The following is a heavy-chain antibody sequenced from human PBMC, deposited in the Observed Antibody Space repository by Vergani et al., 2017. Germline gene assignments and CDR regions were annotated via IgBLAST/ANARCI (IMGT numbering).Heavy chain of an antibody. CDR1: GGSISSYY. V-gene: IGHV4-59*01. D-gene: IGHD3-22*01. CDR3: ARDSIGWYFDL. CDR2: IYYSGST. J-gene: IGHJ2*01. Sequence: QVQLQESGPGLVKPSETLSLTCTVSGGSISSYYWSWIRQPPGKGLEWIGYIYYSGSTNYNPSLKRRVTISVDTSKNQFSLKLSSVTAAGTAVYYCARDSIGWYFDLWGRGTLVTVSS.